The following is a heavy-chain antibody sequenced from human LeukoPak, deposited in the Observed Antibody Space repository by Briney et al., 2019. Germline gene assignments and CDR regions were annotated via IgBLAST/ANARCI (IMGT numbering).Heavy chain of an antibody. D-gene: IGHD3-10*01. CDR1: GGSISSYS. Sequence: PSETLSLTCTVSGGSISSYSWSWIRQPPGKGLEWIGYIYYSGSTNYNPPLKSRVTISVDTSKNQFSLKLSSLTAADTAVYYCACGSGSYPLWYWGQGTLVTVSS. V-gene: IGHV4-59*01. CDR2: IYYSGST. CDR3: ACGSGSYPLWY. J-gene: IGHJ4*02.